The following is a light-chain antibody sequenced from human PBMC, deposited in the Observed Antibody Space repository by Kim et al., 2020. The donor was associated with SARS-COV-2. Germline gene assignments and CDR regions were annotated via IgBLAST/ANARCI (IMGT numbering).Light chain of an antibody. CDR1: QSISSW. V-gene: IGKV1-5*03. CDR2: KAS. CDR3: QHRGT. J-gene: IGKJ1*01. Sequence: DIQMTQSPSTLSASVGDRVTITCRASQSISSWLAWYQQKPGKAPKLLIYKASSLESGVPSRFSGSGSGTEFTLTISSLQPDDFATYYCQHRGTFVQVTKVDIK.